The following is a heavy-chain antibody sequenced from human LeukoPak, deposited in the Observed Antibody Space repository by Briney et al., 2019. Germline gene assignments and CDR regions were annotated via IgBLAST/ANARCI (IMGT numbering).Heavy chain of an antibody. CDR1: GGSISSYY. V-gene: IGHV4-59*01. Sequence: SETLFPTCTVSGGSISSYYWSWIRQPPGKGLEWIGYIYYSGSTDYNPSLKSRVTISVDTSKNQFSLKLSSVTAADTAVYYCARVRITMVRGVIYYYGMDVWGQGTTVTVSS. CDR2: IYYSGST. D-gene: IGHD3-10*01. J-gene: IGHJ6*02. CDR3: ARVRITMVRGVIYYYGMDV.